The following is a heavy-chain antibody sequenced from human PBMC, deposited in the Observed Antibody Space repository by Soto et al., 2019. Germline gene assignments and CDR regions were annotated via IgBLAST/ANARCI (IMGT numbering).Heavy chain of an antibody. CDR3: ARVGYNWNYYRWFDP. Sequence: PGGSLRLSCAASVFTFSSYAMNWVRQAPGKGLEWVSAISGSGGSTYYADSVKGRFTISRDNAKNSLYLQMNSLRAEDTAVYYCARVGYNWNYYRWFDPWGQGTLVTVSS. J-gene: IGHJ5*02. V-gene: IGHV3-23*01. CDR2: ISGSGGST. D-gene: IGHD1-7*01. CDR1: VFTFSSYA.